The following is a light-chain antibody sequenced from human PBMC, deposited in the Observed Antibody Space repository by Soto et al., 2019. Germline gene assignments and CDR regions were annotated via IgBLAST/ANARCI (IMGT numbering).Light chain of an antibody. CDR3: MQGTYWPYT. CDR1: QSLLYSDGSNY. J-gene: IGKJ2*01. CDR2: TVS. V-gene: IGKV2-30*01. Sequence: DVVLTQSPLSLPVTLGQPASISCRSSQSLLYSDGSNYLNWFQQRPGQSPRRLIFTVSNRDSGVPDRFSGSGSGTDFTLKISMVEAEDIGVYYCMQGTYWPYTFGQGTRLESK.